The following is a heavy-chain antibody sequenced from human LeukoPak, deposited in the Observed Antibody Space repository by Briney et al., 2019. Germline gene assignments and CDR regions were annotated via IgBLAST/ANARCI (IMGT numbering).Heavy chain of an antibody. CDR1: GFTFSNYW. Sequence: GGSLRLSCAASGFTFSNYWMSWVRQPPGKGLEWVANVRQDGSETYYVDSVKGRFTISRDNTKNSLYLQMNSLRADDTAVYYCARGGGDSCTSTSCNWFDPWGQGTLVTVSS. V-gene: IGHV3-7*03. D-gene: IGHD2-2*01. CDR3: ARGGGDSCTSTSCNWFDP. CDR2: VRQDGSET. J-gene: IGHJ5*02.